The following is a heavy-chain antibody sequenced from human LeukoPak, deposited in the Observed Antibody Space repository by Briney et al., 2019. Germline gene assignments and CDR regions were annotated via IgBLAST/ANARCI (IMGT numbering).Heavy chain of an antibody. CDR3: AKEGRWLDS. Sequence: GGSLRLSCAASGFTFSSYSMHWVRQAPGKGLGWVANILYDGSQEFYADSVKGRFTISRDNSKNTLYLQINSLKTEDTAVYFCAKEGRWLDSWGQGTLVTVSS. J-gene: IGHJ4*02. CDR2: ILYDGSQE. D-gene: IGHD4-23*01. V-gene: IGHV3-30*04. CDR1: GFTFSSYS.